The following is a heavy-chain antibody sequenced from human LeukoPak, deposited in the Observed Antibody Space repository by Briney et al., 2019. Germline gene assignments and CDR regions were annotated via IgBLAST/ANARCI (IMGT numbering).Heavy chain of an antibody. CDR3: ARVGDHFHWYLDL. CDR1: GFTFSSYW. D-gene: IGHD3-10*01. J-gene: IGHJ2*01. CDR2: IKSDGKT. Sequence: GGSLRLSCAASGFTFSSYWMHWVRQAPGKGLVWVSRIKSDGKTNYADSVKGRFTISRDNAKNTVSLQMNSLRAEDTGVYYCARVGDHFHWYLDLWGRGTLVTVSS. V-gene: IGHV3-74*01.